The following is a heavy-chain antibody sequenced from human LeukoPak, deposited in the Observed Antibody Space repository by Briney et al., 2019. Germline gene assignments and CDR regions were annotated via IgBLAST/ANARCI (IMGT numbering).Heavy chain of an antibody. Sequence: GGSLRLSCAASGFGVSDYAMTWIRQSPGKGLEWVSSMSDIGPNTYYADSVKGRFTISRDTSKNTLYFQMNGLRAEDTAVYYCARENYYGSGSSYYYYGMDVWGQGTTVTVSS. V-gene: IGHV3-23*01. CDR1: GFGVSDYA. CDR3: ARENYYGSGSSYYYYGMDV. D-gene: IGHD3-10*01. CDR2: MSDIGPNT. J-gene: IGHJ6*02.